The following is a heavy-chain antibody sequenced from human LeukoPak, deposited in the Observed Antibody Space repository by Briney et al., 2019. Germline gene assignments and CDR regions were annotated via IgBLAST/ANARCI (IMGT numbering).Heavy chain of an antibody. V-gene: IGHV3-30*02. J-gene: IGHJ4*02. Sequence: GGSLRLSCAASGFTFSTYGMHWVRQAPGKGLDWVAFIRYDGSNKYYADSVKGRFTISRDNSKNTVYLQMNSLRAEDTAVYYCAAPGVPAATYYFDYWGQGTLVTVSS. CDR1: GFTFSTYG. D-gene: IGHD2-2*01. CDR2: IRYDGSNK. CDR3: AAPGVPAATYYFDY.